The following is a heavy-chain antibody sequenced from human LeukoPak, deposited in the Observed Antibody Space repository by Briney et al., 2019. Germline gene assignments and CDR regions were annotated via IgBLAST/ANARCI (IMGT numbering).Heavy chain of an antibody. D-gene: IGHD3-9*01. CDR3: ASGYFGWLWDY. CDR2: IYYSGST. V-gene: IGHV4-39*01. CDR1: GGSISSSSYY. J-gene: IGHJ4*02. Sequence: SETLSLTCTVSGGSISSSSYYWGWIRQPPGKGLEWIGSIYYSGSTYYNPSLKSRVTISVDTSKNQFSLKLSSVTAADTAVYYCASGYFGWLWDYWGQGTLVTVSS.